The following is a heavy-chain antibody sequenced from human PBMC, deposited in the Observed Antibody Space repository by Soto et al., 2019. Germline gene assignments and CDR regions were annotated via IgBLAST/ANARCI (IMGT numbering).Heavy chain of an antibody. J-gene: IGHJ6*02. CDR2: IIPTLDIV. CDR3: ARDERGYNYVSDYGLDV. Sequence: QVQLVQSGAELKKPGSSVKVSCEASGGTFNSHTIIAWVRQAPGQGPEWMGRIIPTLDIVDYAQKFQDRVTITADRPTNTAFMELRSLVSEDTAVYYCARDERGYNYVSDYGLDVWCQGTMVTVS. V-gene: IGHV1-69*08. CDR1: GGTFNSHT. D-gene: IGHD5-18*01.